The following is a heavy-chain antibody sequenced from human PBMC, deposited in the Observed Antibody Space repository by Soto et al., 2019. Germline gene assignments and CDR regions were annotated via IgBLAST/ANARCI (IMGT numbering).Heavy chain of an antibody. CDR2: ISSSGSAI. D-gene: IGHD3-22*01. CDR3: AREDDTSGSGYFDY. Sequence: GGSLRLSCAVSGFTFSDYYMSWIRQAPGKGLQWVSNISSSGSAIYYADSVKGRFTISTDNAETSLYLQMNSLRAEDTAVYYCAREDDTSGSGYFDYWGQGALVTVSS. CDR1: GFTFSDYY. J-gene: IGHJ4*02. V-gene: IGHV3-11*01.